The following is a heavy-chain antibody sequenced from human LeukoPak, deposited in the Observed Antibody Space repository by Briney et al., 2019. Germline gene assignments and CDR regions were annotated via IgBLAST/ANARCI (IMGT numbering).Heavy chain of an antibody. Sequence: PGGSLRLSCAASGFTFSSYAMSWVRQAPGKGLEWVSAISGSGGSTYYADSVKGRFTISRDNSKNTLYLQMNSLRAEDTAVYYCAKIAGNDILTGYPFDYWGQGTLVTVSS. V-gene: IGHV3-23*01. CDR3: AKIAGNDILTGYPFDY. CDR1: GFTFSSYA. CDR2: ISGSGGST. D-gene: IGHD3-9*01. J-gene: IGHJ4*02.